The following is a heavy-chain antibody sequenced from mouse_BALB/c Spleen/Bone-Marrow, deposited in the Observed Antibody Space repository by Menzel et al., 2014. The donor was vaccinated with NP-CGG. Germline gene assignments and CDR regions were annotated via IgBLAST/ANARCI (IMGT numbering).Heavy chain of an antibody. CDR1: GYTFTSYW. J-gene: IGHJ3*01. D-gene: IGHD3-1*01. CDR3: ARGGYLFAY. CDR2: IDPSDSET. V-gene: IGHV1-69*02. Sequence: QVQLQQSGAKLVKPGAPVKLSCKASGYTFTSYWMNWVKQRPGRGLEWIGRIDPSDSETHYNQKFKDKATLTVDKPSSTAYIQLSSLTPEDSAVYYCARGGYLFAYWGQGTLVTVSA.